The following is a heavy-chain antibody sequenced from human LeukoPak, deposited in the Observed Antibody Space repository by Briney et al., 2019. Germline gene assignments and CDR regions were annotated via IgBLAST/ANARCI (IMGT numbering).Heavy chain of an antibody. CDR1: GFTFSSYE. CDR2: ISSSGSTI. V-gene: IGHV3-48*03. CDR3: AREDGYPRDYFDY. Sequence: GGSLRLSCAASGFTFSSYEMNWVRQAPGKGLEWVSYISSSGSTIYYADSVKGRFTISRDNAKNSLYLQMNSLKAEDTAVYYCAREDGYPRDYFDYWGQGTLVTVSS. D-gene: IGHD5-24*01. J-gene: IGHJ4*02.